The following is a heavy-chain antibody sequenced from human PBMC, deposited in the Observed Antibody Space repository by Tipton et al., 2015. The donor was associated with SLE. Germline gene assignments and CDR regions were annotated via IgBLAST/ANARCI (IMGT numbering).Heavy chain of an antibody. J-gene: IGHJ5*02. CDR2: IYYSGTT. Sequence: TLSLTCTVSGTSISSNYWSWIRQSPGKGLEWIGYIYYSGTTKYNPSLKSRLTISVDTSKSHFSLKLTSVTAADTAIYYCARGSRWFDDFWSGYPLGNWFDPWGQGTLVTVSS. D-gene: IGHD3-3*01. CDR1: GTSISSNY. CDR3: ARGSRWFDDFWSGYPLGNWFDP. V-gene: IGHV4-59*01.